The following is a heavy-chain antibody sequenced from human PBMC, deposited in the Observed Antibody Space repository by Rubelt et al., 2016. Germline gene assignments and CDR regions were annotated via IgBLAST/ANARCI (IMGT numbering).Heavy chain of an antibody. Sequence: QVQLQQWGAGLLKPSETLSLTCAVYGGSFSGYYWSWIRQPPGKGLEWIGEINHSGSTNYNPSLKSRVTISVDTSKNQFSLKLSSVTAADTAVYYCAREALVAVAAIDYWGQGTLVTVSS. CDR1: GGSFSGYY. V-gene: IGHV4-34*01. CDR3: AREALVAVAAIDY. J-gene: IGHJ4*02. CDR2: INHSGST. D-gene: IGHD6-19*01.